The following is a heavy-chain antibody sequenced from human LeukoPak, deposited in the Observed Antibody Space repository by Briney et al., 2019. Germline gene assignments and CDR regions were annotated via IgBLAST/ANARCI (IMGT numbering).Heavy chain of an antibody. J-gene: IGHJ4*02. D-gene: IGHD3-22*01. Sequence: ASVKVSCKASVYTFTNYGISWVRQAPGQGLEWMGWISAYNGNTNYAQKLQGRVTMTTDTSTSTAYMELRSLRSDDTAVYYCARDLYYYDIPVPGDYWGQGTLVTVSS. V-gene: IGHV1-18*01. CDR3: ARDLYYYDIPVPGDY. CDR1: VYTFTNYG. CDR2: ISAYNGNT.